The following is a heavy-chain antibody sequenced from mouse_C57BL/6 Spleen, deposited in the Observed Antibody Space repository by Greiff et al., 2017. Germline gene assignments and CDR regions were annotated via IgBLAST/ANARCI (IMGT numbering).Heavy chain of an antibody. Sequence: QVQLQQPGAELVRPGSSVKLSCKASGYTFTSYWMDWVKQRPGQGLEWIGNIYPSDSETHYNQKFKDKATLTVDKSSSTAYMQLSSLTSEDSAVYYCAIPTGTSAMDYWGQGTSVTVSS. V-gene: IGHV1-61*01. CDR1: GYTFTSYW. CDR2: IYPSDSET. D-gene: IGHD4-1*02. CDR3: AIPTGTSAMDY. J-gene: IGHJ4*01.